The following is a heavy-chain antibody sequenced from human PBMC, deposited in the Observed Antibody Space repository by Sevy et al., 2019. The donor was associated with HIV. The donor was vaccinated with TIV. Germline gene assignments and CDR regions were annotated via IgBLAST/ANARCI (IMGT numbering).Heavy chain of an antibody. CDR3: ARANLKYYCYSMDV. CDR2: IYYSGST. V-gene: IGHV4-61*01. CDR1: GGSVSSGSYY. Sequence: SETLSLTCTVSGGSVSSGSYYWSWIRQPPGKGLEWIGYIYYSGSTNYNPSLKSRVTISVDTSKNQFCLKPSSVTAADTGVHYAARANLKYYCYSMDVWGQGTTVTVTS. J-gene: IGHJ6*02.